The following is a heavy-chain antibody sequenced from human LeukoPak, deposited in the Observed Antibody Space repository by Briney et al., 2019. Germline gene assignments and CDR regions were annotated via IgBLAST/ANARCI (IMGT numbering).Heavy chain of an antibody. V-gene: IGHV1-2*02. CDR2: INPNSGGT. CDR1: GYTFTGYY. D-gene: IGHD3-9*01. CDR3: ATDILTGYEGFDP. J-gene: IGHJ5*02. Sequence: ASVKVSCKASGYTFTGYYIHWVRQAPGQGLEWMGWINPNSGGTNYVQKFQGRVTMTRDTSISTAYMELSRLRSDDTAVYYCATDILTGYEGFDPWGQGALVTVSS.